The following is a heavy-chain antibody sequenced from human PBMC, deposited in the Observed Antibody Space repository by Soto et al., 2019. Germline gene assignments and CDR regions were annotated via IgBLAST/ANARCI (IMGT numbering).Heavy chain of an antibody. V-gene: IGHV3-9*01. J-gene: IGHJ4*02. CDR1: GFTFDEYA. CDR2: ISWNSGTI. D-gene: IGHD6-19*01. CDR3: AKDTSSGWYAGATDYDFDF. Sequence: EVQLVGSGGGLVQPGKSLRLSCAASGFTFDEYAMHWVRQAPGKGLEWVSGISWNSGTIGYVDSVKGRFTISSDNAKNSLYLQMSSLRPEDTAFYYCAKDTSSGWYAGATDYDFDFWGQGTLVTVSS.